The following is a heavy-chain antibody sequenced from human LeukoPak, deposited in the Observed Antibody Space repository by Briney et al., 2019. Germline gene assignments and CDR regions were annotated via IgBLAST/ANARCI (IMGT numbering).Heavy chain of an antibody. CDR1: GFTFSFYS. CDR2: IRSSSSYF. Sequence: PGGTLRLSCAASGFTFSFYSMNWVRQAPGKGLEWVSSIRSSSSYFYYADSVKGRFTISRDNAKNSLYLQMNSLRAEDTAVYYCARDLPEIDYWGQGTLVTVSS. J-gene: IGHJ4*02. V-gene: IGHV3-21*01. CDR3: ARDLPEIDY.